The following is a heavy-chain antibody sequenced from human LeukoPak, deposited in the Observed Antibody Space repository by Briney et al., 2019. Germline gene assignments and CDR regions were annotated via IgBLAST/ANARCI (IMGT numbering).Heavy chain of an antibody. D-gene: IGHD3-22*01. J-gene: IGHJ4*02. CDR1: GFTLSTYE. Sequence: GGSLRLSCAASGFTLSTYEMNWVRQAPGKGLEWVSYITTSGSTMYYADSVKGRFTISRDNAKSSLYLQMNSPRAEDTAVYYCARRGFYDTSGYRFDYWGQGTLVTVSS. CDR3: ARRGFYDTSGYRFDY. V-gene: IGHV3-48*03. CDR2: ITTSGSTM.